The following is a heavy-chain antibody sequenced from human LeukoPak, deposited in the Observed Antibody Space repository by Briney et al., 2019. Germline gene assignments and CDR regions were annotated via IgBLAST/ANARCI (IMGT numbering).Heavy chain of an antibody. V-gene: IGHV3-53*01. CDR3: AKDPYSSSRGNAYYFDY. J-gene: IGHJ4*02. D-gene: IGHD6-6*01. Sequence: GGSLRLSCAASGFIVSSNYMSWVRQAPGKGLEWVSVIYSGGSTYYADSVKGRFTISRDNSKNTLYLQMNSLRAEDTAVYYCAKDPYSSSRGNAYYFDYWGQGTLVTVSS. CDR2: IYSGGST. CDR1: GFIVSSNY.